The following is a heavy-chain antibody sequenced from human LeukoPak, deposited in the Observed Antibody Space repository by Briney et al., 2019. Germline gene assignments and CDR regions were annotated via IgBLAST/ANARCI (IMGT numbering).Heavy chain of an antibody. V-gene: IGHV4-61*02. D-gene: IGHD3-10*01. CDR3: ARAVHYSGTSYQYTGGYYYFDF. CDR2: ISSSGST. CDR1: GDSISSGDYY. J-gene: IGHJ4*02. Sequence: SETLSLTCTVSGDSISSGDYYWSWIRQPAGKGLEWIGRISSSGSTNYNPSLKSRVTISVDMSKKHFFLDLSSVTAADTAVYYCARAVHYSGTSYQYTGGYYYFDFWGQGTLVTVSS.